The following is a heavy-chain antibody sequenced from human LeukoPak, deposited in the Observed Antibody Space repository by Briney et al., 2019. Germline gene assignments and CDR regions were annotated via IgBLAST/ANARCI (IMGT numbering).Heavy chain of an antibody. CDR2: IIPIFGTA. CDR1: GGTFSSYA. V-gene: IGHV1-69*13. D-gene: IGHD1-1*01. CDR3: ASAPRWNYYYYGMDV. Sequence: ASVKVSRKASGGTFSSYAISWVRQAPGQGLEWMGGIIPIFGTANYAQKFQGRVTITADESTSTAYMELSSLRSEDTAVYYCASAPRWNYYYYGMDVWGQGTTVTVSS. J-gene: IGHJ6*02.